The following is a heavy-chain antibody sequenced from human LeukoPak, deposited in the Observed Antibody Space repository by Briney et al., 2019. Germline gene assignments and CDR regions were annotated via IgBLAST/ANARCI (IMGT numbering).Heavy chain of an antibody. D-gene: IGHD6-19*01. CDR1: GFTFSSYG. Sequence: QGGGSLRLSCAASGFTFSSYGMHWVRQAPGKGLEWVAVIWYDGSNKYYADSVKGRFTISRDNSKNTLYLQMNSLRAEDTAVYYCASGTKVAGLPIDYWGQGTRVSVSS. V-gene: IGHV3-33*01. J-gene: IGHJ4*02. CDR3: ASGTKVAGLPIDY. CDR2: IWYDGSNK.